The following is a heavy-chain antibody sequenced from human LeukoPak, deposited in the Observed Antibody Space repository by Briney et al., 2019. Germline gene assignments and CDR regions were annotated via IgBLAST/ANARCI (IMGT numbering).Heavy chain of an antibody. Sequence: PSETLSLTCTVSGGSISSYYWSWIRQPPGKGLEWIGYIYYSGSINYNPSLKSRVIISVDTSKNQFSLKLSSVTAADTAVYYCARGGYWFDPWGQGTLVTVSS. CDR1: GGSISSYY. CDR3: ARGGYWFDP. D-gene: IGHD3-16*01. J-gene: IGHJ5*02. CDR2: IYYSGSI. V-gene: IGHV4-59*01.